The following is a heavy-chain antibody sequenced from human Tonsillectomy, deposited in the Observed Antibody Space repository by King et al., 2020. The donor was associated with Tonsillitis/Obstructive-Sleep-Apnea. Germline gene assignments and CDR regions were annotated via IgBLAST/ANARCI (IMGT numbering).Heavy chain of an antibody. J-gene: IGHJ4*02. CDR1: GGSISSSSYY. D-gene: IGHD6-13*01. CDR2: IYYSGST. CDR3: ARTAYSSSWLVDY. Sequence: QLQESGPGLVKPSETLSLTCTVSGGSISSSSYYWGWIRQPPGKGLEWIGSIYYSGSTYYNPSLKSRVPISVDTSKNQFSLKLSSVTAADTAVYYCARTAYSSSWLVDYWGQGTLVTVSS. V-gene: IGHV4-39*01.